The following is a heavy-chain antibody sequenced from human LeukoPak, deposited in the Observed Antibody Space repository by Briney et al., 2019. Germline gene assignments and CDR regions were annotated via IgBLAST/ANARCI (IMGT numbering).Heavy chain of an antibody. Sequence: ASVKVSCKASGYTFTSYGISWVRQAPGQGLEWMGGVLPIFGTTNYAQRFQGRVTITADESRSTAYMELSSLTSDDTAVYYCARDLLPMTKAGVVNDWGQGSLVIVSA. CDR1: GYTFTSYG. CDR2: VLPIFGTT. J-gene: IGHJ4*02. V-gene: IGHV1-69*13. D-gene: IGHD3-3*01. CDR3: ARDLLPMTKAGVVND.